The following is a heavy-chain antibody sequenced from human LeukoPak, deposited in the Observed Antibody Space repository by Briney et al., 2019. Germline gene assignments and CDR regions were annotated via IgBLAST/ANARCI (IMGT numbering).Heavy chain of an antibody. CDR3: ARGRNYYGSGSYYHFDY. J-gene: IGHJ4*02. CDR2: INPNSGGT. Sequence: GASVKVSCKASGYTFTGYYMHWVRQAPGQGLEWMGWINPNSGGTNYAQKFQGWVTMTRDTSISTAYMELSRLRSDDTAVYDCARGRNYYGSGSYYHFDYWGQGTLVTVSS. D-gene: IGHD3-10*01. CDR1: GYTFTGYY. V-gene: IGHV1-2*04.